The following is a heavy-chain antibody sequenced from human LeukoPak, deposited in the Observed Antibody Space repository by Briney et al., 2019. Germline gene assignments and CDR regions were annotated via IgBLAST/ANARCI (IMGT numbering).Heavy chain of an antibody. V-gene: IGHV3-48*04. Sequence: GGSLRLSCAASGFTFSSHRMHWVRQAPGQGLEWVAYVSTSSTTIQYADSVKGRFTISRDDAKNSLSLQMNSLRVEDTAVYYCARVIAIHTMPPFDHWGQGTLVTVSS. CDR1: GFTFSSHR. D-gene: IGHD5-18*01. J-gene: IGHJ4*02. CDR3: ARVIAIHTMPPFDH. CDR2: VSTSSTTI.